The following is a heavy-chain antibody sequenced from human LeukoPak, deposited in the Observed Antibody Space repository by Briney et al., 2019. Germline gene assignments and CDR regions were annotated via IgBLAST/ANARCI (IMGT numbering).Heavy chain of an antibody. CDR3: ARHAYGFFDY. D-gene: IGHD4-17*01. CDR1: GGSISSGGYS. CDR2: IYHSGST. V-gene: IGHV4-30-2*01. J-gene: IGHJ4*02. Sequence: SQTLSLTCAVSGGSISSGGYSWSWIRQPPGKGLEWIGYIYHSGSTYYNPSLKSRVTISVDTSKNQFSLKLSSVTAADTAVYYCARHAYGFFDYWGQGTLVTVSS.